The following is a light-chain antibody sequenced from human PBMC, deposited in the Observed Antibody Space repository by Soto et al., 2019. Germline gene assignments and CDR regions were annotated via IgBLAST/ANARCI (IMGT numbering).Light chain of an antibody. CDR1: QSLENSDGKTY. V-gene: IGKV2-30*01. CDR2: EVS. CDR3: MQGRHLAST. Sequence: DVVVTQSPLSLPVTLGQSASISCRSSQSLENSDGKTYLSWFKQRPGQSPRRLISEVSKRDSGVPDRIRGSGLGTDFTLHISSVEAEDVGVYYCMQGRHLASTFGQGTRVEIK. J-gene: IGKJ1*01.